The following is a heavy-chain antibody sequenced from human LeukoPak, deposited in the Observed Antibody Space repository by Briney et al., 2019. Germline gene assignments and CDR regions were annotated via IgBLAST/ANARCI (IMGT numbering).Heavy chain of an antibody. D-gene: IGHD3-10*01. CDR2: IKEDGSVK. Sequence: PGGSLRLSCEASGFTFTSYWMTWVRQAPGKGLEWVANIKEDGSVKNYVDSLRGRFTISRDNAKDSLYLQKNSLRAEDTAVYFCARNYYYRFDYWGLGTLVAVSS. V-gene: IGHV3-7*01. J-gene: IGHJ4*02. CDR1: GFTFTSYW. CDR3: ARNYYYRFDY.